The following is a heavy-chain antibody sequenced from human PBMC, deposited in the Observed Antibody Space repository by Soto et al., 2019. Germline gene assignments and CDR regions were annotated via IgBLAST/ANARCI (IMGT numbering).Heavy chain of an antibody. CDR2: IYPGDSDT. Sequence: GESLKISCKGSGYSFTSYWIGWVRQMPGKGLEWMGIIYPGDSDTRYSPSFQGQVTISADKSISTAYLQWSSLKASDTAMYYCARLESELLWFGELRFLPFDPWGQGTLVTVSS. CDR1: GYSFTSYW. CDR3: ARLESELLWFGELRFLPFDP. D-gene: IGHD3-10*01. V-gene: IGHV5-51*01. J-gene: IGHJ5*02.